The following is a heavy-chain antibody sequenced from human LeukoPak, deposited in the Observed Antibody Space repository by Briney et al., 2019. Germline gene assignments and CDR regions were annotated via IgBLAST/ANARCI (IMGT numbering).Heavy chain of an antibody. CDR1: GGSISSYY. CDR3: ARDFRSSSPGFEP. V-gene: IGHV4-59*01. CDR2: IYYSGTT. Sequence: SETLSLTCTVSGGSISSYYWSWIRQPPGKGLEWIGYIYYSGTTNYNPSLKSRVTISVDTSKNQFSLKLSSVTAADTAVYYCARDFRSSSPGFEPWGQGTLVTVSS. J-gene: IGHJ5*02. D-gene: IGHD6-13*01.